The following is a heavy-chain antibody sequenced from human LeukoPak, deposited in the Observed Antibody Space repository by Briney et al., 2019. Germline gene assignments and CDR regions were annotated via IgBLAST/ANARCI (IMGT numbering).Heavy chain of an antibody. Sequence: PGGSLRLSCAASGFTFSSYAMSWVRQAPGKGLEWVSAISSSGGSTYYADSVKGRFTISRDNSKNTLYLQMNSLRAEDTAVYYCAKDRIIFGASDYWGQGTLVTVSS. CDR2: ISSSGGST. CDR1: GFTFSSYA. V-gene: IGHV3-23*01. D-gene: IGHD3-3*01. CDR3: AKDRIIFGASDY. J-gene: IGHJ4*02.